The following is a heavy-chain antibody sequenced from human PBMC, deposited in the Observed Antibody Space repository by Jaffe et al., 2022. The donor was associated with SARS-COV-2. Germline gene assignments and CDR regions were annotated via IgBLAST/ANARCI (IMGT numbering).Heavy chain of an antibody. CDR2: INQDGSEK. D-gene: IGHD3-22*01. Sequence: EVQLEESGGGLVQPGGSLRLSCAASGFTFGSYWMTWVRRAPGKGLEWVANINQDGSEKNYVDSVRGRFTISRDNAKNSLFLQMNSLRVGDTAVYYCASGTSETSGYRHLHYWGQGTLVTVSS. V-gene: IGHV3-7*01. CDR3: ASGTSETSGYRHLHY. J-gene: IGHJ4*02. CDR1: GFTFGSYW.